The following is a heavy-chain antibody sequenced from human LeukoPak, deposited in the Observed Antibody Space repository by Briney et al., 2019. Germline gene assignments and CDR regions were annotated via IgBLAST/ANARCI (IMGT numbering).Heavy chain of an antibody. V-gene: IGHV3-21*01. CDR3: AKDLEDIVVVPAALDP. D-gene: IGHD2-2*01. Sequence: GGSLRLSCAASGFTFSNYTMNWVRQAPGKGLEWVSSIRSSSSYIYYADSAKGRFTISRDNAKNSLYLQMNSLRAEGTAVYYCAKDLEDIVVVPAALDPWGQGTLVTVSS. CDR2: IRSSSSYI. CDR1: GFTFSNYT. J-gene: IGHJ5*02.